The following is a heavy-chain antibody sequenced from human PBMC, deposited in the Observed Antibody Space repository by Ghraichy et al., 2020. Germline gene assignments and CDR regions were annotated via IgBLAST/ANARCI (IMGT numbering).Heavy chain of an antibody. CDR3: ATDIPEGSDYVFDY. Sequence: ASVKVSCKVSGYTLTELSMHWVRQAPGKGLEWMGGFDPEDGETIYAQKFQGRVTMTEDTSTDTAYMELSSLRSEDTAVYYCATDIPEGSDYVFDYWGQGTLVTVSS. D-gene: IGHD4-17*01. V-gene: IGHV1-24*01. CDR1: GYTLTELS. J-gene: IGHJ4*02. CDR2: FDPEDGET.